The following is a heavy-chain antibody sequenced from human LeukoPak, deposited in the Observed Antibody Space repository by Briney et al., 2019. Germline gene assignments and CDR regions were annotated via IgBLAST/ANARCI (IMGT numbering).Heavy chain of an antibody. CDR1: GFSLSTSGMR. V-gene: IGHV2-70*04. Sequence: SGPALVKPTQTLTLTCTFSGFSLSTSGMRVSWIRQPPGKALEWLARIDWADDKFYSTPLKTRLTISNDTSKNQVVLTMTNMDPVDTATYYCARIFGGWYYFDYWGQGTLVTVSS. CDR2: IDWADDK. J-gene: IGHJ4*02. CDR3: ARIFGGWYYFDY. D-gene: IGHD6-19*01.